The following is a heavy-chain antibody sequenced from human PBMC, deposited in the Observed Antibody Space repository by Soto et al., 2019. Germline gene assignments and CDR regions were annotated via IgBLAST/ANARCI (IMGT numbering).Heavy chain of an antibody. Sequence: QVQLVQSGAEVKKPGASVKVSCKASGYTFTSYGISWVRQAPGQGLEWMGWISAYNGNTNYAQKLQGRVTMTTDPSTGAADMELRSLRSGAAAVYSWASGDPPPFNWGQGTLVTVSS. J-gene: IGHJ4*02. CDR3: ASGDPPPFN. CDR1: GYTFTSYG. CDR2: ISAYNGNT. V-gene: IGHV1-18*01. D-gene: IGHD3-10*01.